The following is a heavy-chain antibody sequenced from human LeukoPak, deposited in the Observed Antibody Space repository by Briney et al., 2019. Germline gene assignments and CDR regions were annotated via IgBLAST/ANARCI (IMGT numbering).Heavy chain of an antibody. Sequence: PSETLSLTCTVSGGSISSYYWSWIRQPAGKGLEWIGRIYASGSTNYNPSPKSRVTMSVDTSKNQFSLKLSSVTAADTAVYYCARGTTVTKYYFDYWGQGTLVTVSS. CDR2: IYASGST. CDR1: GGSISSYY. J-gene: IGHJ4*02. CDR3: ARGTTVTKYYFDY. D-gene: IGHD4-17*01. V-gene: IGHV4-4*07.